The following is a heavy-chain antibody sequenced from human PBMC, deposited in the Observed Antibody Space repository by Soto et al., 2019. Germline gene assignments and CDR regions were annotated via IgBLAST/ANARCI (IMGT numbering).Heavy chain of an antibody. J-gene: IGHJ6*03. V-gene: IGHV1-18*01. Sequence: ASVKVSCKASGYTFTSYGISWVRQAPGQGLEWMGWISAYNGNTNYAQKLQGRVTMTTDTSTSTAYMELRSLRSDDTAVYYCAKFSYDILTGYYNYYYMDVWGKGTTVTVS. CDR3: AKFSYDILTGYYNYYYMDV. D-gene: IGHD3-9*01. CDR1: GYTFTSYG. CDR2: ISAYNGNT.